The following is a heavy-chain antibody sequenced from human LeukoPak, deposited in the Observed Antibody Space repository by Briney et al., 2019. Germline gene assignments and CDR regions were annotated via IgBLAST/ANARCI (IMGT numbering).Heavy chain of an antibody. CDR2: ISYDGSNK. V-gene: IGHV3-30*04. J-gene: IGHJ6*02. D-gene: IGHD2-21*02. CDR3: ARALAYCGGDCYPAVMDV. Sequence: PGRSLRLSCAASGFTFSSYAMHWVRQAPGKGLEWVAVISYDGSNKYYADSVKGRFTISRDNSKNTLYLQMNSLRAEGTAVYYCARALAYCGGDCYPAVMDVWGQGTTVTVSS. CDR1: GFTFSSYA.